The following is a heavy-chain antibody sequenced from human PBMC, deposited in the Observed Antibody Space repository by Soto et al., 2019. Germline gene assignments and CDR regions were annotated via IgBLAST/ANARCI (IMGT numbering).Heavy chain of an antibody. V-gene: IGHV4-34*01. CDR2: INHSGST. D-gene: IGHD6-6*01. Sequence: SETLSLTCAVYGGSFSGYYWSWIRQPPGKGLEWIGEINHSGSTNYNPSLKSRVTISVDTSKNQFSLKLSSVTAADTAVYYCAQVGQLHQHQLAYYDMDVWGKGTTVTVSS. J-gene: IGHJ6*03. CDR1: GGSFSGYY. CDR3: AQVGQLHQHQLAYYDMDV.